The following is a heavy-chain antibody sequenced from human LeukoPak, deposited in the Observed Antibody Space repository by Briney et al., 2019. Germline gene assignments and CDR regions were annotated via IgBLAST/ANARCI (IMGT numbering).Heavy chain of an antibody. J-gene: IGHJ4*02. V-gene: IGHV4-59*01. CDR2: IYYSGST. CDR3: ARFSGWPSSPFDY. CDR1: GGSISSYY. D-gene: IGHD6-19*01. Sequence: PSGTLSLTCTVSGGSISSYYWSWIRQPPGKGLEWIGYIYYSGSTNYNPSLKSRVTISVDTSKNQFSLKLSSVTAADTAVYYCARFSGWPSSPFDYWGQGTLVTVSS.